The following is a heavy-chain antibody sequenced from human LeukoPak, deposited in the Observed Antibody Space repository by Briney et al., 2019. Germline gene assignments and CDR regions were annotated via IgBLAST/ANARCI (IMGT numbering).Heavy chain of an antibody. V-gene: IGHV3-21*01. CDR1: GFTFSSYS. CDR2: ISSSSSYI. J-gene: IGHJ1*01. D-gene: IGHD4-17*01. CDR3: ARDAYGDYPEYFQR. Sequence: GGSLRLSRAASGFTFSSYSMNWVRQAPGKGLEWVSSISSSSSYIYYADSVKGRFTISRDNAKNSLYLQMNSLRAEDKAVYYWARDAYGDYPEYFQRGGQGTLVTVSA.